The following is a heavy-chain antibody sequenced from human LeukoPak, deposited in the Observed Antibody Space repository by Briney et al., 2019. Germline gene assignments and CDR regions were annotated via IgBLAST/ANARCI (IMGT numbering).Heavy chain of an antibody. V-gene: IGHV3-20*04. J-gene: IGHJ4*02. D-gene: IGHD3-9*01. CDR1: GFTFDDYG. CDR3: AREGPYYDIPTVLVSPQFDY. Sequence: GGSLRLSCAASGFTFDDYGMSWVRQAPGKGLEWVSGINWNGGSTGYADSVKGRFTISRDNSKNTLYLQLNSLNADDTAVYYCAREGPYYDIPTVLVSPQFDYWGQGTLVTVSS. CDR2: INWNGGST.